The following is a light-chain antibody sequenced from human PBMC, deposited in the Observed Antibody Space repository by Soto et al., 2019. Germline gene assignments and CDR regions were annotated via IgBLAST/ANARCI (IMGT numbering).Light chain of an antibody. J-gene: IGLJ1*01. CDR2: NVS. CDR1: SGDVCGYNY. CDR3: TSSTSGSLYV. V-gene: IGLV2-14*01. Sequence: QSVLAQAASVSGSPGETITISYTGTSGDVCGYNYVSWYQQFPGKVPKLLIYNVSNRPSGVSNRFSGSKSGNTASLTISGLQAEDEADYFCTSSTSGSLYVVGTGTKVTVL.